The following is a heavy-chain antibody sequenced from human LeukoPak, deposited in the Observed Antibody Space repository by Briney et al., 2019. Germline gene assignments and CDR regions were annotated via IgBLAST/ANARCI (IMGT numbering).Heavy chain of an antibody. D-gene: IGHD1-14*01. CDR2: IWYDGRNK. J-gene: IGHJ4*02. CDR3: ARDQRRTFDY. Sequence: PGGSLRLSCAASGFTFSSYGMHWVRQAPDKGVEWVAVIWYDGRNKYCADSVKGRFTISRDNSNNTLYLQMNSLRAEATAVYYCARDQRRTFDYWGQGTLVTVSS. CDR1: GFTFSSYG. V-gene: IGHV3-33*01.